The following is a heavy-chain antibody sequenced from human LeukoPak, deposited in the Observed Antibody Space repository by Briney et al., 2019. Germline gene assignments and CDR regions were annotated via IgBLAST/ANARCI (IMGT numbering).Heavy chain of an antibody. Sequence: GGSLRLSCAASGFTFDDYAMHWVRQAPGKGLEWVSGISWNSGSIGYADPVKGRFTISRDNAKNSLYLQMNSLRAEDTALYYCAKDMRKTYYDFWSGLFDYWGQGTLVTVSS. J-gene: IGHJ4*02. D-gene: IGHD3-3*01. CDR2: ISWNSGSI. CDR1: GFTFDDYA. V-gene: IGHV3-9*01. CDR3: AKDMRKTYYDFWSGLFDY.